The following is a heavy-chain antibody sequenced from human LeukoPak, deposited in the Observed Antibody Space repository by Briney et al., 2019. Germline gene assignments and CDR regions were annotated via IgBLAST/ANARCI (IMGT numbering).Heavy chain of an antibody. J-gene: IGHJ4*02. CDR2: IYDSGST. CDR3: AKSGGYSSGWSRFDY. V-gene: IGHV4-31*03. D-gene: IGHD6-19*01. Sequence: SETLSLTCTVSGGSISSGGFYWSWIRQLPGKGLGWIGYIYDSGSTDYNPSLKSRVIISGDTSKNQFSLRLSSVTAADTAVYYCAKSGGYSSGWSRFDYWGQGTLVTVSS. CDR1: GGSISSGGFY.